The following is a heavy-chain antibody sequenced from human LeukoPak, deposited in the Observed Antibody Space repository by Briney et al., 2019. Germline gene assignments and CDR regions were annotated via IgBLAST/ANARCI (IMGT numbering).Heavy chain of an antibody. CDR2: IYASGST. D-gene: IGHD6-6*01. CDR1: GGSISSYY. Sequence: PSETLSLTCTASGGSISSYYWSWIRQPAGKGLEWIGRIYASGSTYYNPSLKSRVTMSVDTSKNQFSLRLTTVTAADTAVYYCARDSNLEYSSSRGLGRWGQGTLVTVSS. CDR3: ARDSNLEYSSSRGLGR. J-gene: IGHJ4*02. V-gene: IGHV4-4*07.